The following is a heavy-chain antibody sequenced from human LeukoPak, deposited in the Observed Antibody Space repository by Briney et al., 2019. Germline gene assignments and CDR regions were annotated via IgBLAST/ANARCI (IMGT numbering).Heavy chain of an antibody. V-gene: IGHV3-49*04. CDR2: IRSKAYGGTT. D-gene: IGHD2-2*01. CDR1: GFTFGDYA. J-gene: IGHJ4*02. CDR3: TSGYCSSTSCYSY. Sequence: GGSLRLSCTASGFTFGDYAMSWVRQAPGKGLEWVGFIRSKAYGGTTEYAASVKGRFTISRDDSKSIAYLQMNSLKTEDTAVYYCTSGYCSSTSCYSYWGQGTLVTVSS.